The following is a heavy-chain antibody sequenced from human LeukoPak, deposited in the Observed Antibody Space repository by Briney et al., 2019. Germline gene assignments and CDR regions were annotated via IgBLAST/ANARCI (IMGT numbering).Heavy chain of an antibody. CDR2: IIPIFGTA. J-gene: IGHJ6*03. CDR3: ARDALPFHWHEGNYYMDV. D-gene: IGHD1-1*01. CDR1: GGAFSSYA. Sequence: ASVKVSCKASGGAFSSYAINWVRQAPGQRLEWMGGIIPIFGTANYAQKFQGRVTIIADKSTSTAYMELRSLRSEDTAVYYCARDALPFHWHEGNYYMDVWGKGTTVTVSS. V-gene: IGHV1-69*06.